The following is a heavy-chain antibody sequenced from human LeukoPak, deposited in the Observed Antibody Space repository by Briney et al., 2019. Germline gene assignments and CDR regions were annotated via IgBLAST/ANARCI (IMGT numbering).Heavy chain of an antibody. CDR2: INPNSGGT. Sequence: ASVKVSCKASGYTFTGYYMHWVRQAPGQGLEWMGWINPNSGGTNYAQKFQGRVTMTRDTSISTAYMELSRLRSDDTAVYYCARAGSSSRWVNDYWVQGILVTVSS. V-gene: IGHV1-2*02. CDR1: GYTFTGYY. CDR3: ARAGSSSRWVNDY. D-gene: IGHD6-13*01. J-gene: IGHJ4*02.